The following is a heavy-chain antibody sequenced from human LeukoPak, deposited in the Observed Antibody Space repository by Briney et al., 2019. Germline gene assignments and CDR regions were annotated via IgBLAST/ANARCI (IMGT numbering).Heavy chain of an antibody. CDR2: IYYSGST. V-gene: IGHV4-31*03. D-gene: IGHD3-16*02. CDR3: ARDPSYVWGSYRYPD. CDR1: GGSISSGGYY. Sequence: TPSETLSLTCTVSGGSISSGGYYWSWIRQHPGKGLEWIGYIYYSGSTYYNPSLKSRVTISVDTSKNQFSLKLSSVTAADTAVYYCARDPSYVWGSYRYPDWGQGTLVTVSS. J-gene: IGHJ4*02.